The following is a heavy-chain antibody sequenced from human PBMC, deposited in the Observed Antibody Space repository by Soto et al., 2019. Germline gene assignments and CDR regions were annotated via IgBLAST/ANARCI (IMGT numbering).Heavy chain of an antibody. D-gene: IGHD1-26*01. V-gene: IGHV4-30-2*01. CDR2: IYPSGST. Sequence: QLQLQESGSGLVKPSQTLSLTCAVSGCSISSGGYSWSWIRQPPGKGLEWIGYIYPSGSTYYNPSIVNRVTISVDRSKNRVSLQLSSVTAADTAVYYCARGALASGYEYWGQGTLVTVSS. CDR1: GCSISSGGYS. J-gene: IGHJ4*02. CDR3: ARGALASGYEY.